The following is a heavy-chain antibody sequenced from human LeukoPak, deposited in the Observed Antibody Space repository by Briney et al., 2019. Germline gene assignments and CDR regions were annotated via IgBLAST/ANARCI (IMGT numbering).Heavy chain of an antibody. Sequence: GGSLRLSCAASGFTFSSYAMSWVRQAPGKGLEWVSTISGSAGSTYYADSVKGRFTISRDNSKNTLHLQMNSLRAEDTAVYYCAGDVVITKADYWGQGTLVTVSS. V-gene: IGHV3-23*01. CDR3: AGDVVITKADY. J-gene: IGHJ4*02. CDR1: GFTFSSYA. D-gene: IGHD3-22*01. CDR2: ISGSAGST.